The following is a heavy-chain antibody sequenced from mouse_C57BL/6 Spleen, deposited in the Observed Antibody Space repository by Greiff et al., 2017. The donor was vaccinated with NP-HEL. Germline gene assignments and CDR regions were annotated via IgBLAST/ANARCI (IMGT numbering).Heavy chain of an antibody. Sequence: QVQLQQPGAELVKPGASVKMSCKASGYTFTSYWITWVKQRPGQGLEWIGDIYPGSGSTNYNEKFKSKATLTVVTSSSTAYMQLSSLTSEDSAVYYCAREEFAYDYDGNYWGQGTTLTVSS. D-gene: IGHD2-4*01. J-gene: IGHJ2*01. CDR2: IYPGSGST. V-gene: IGHV1-55*01. CDR1: GYTFTSYW. CDR3: AREEFAYDYDGNY.